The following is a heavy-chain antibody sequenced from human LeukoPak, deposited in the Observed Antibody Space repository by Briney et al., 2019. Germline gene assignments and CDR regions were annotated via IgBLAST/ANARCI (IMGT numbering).Heavy chain of an antibody. V-gene: IGHV3-21*01. Sequence: GGSLRLSCAASGFTFSSYSMNWVRQAPGKGLEWVSSISSSSSYIYYADSVKGRFTISRDNAKNSLYLQMNSLRAEDTAVYYCARDRTYCSGGSCYVYDAFDIWGQGTMVTVSS. CDR2: ISSSSSYI. J-gene: IGHJ3*02. CDR1: GFTFSSYS. D-gene: IGHD2-15*01. CDR3: ARDRTYCSGGSCYVYDAFDI.